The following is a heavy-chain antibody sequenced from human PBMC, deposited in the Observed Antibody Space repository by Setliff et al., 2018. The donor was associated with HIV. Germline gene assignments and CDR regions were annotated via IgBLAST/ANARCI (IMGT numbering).Heavy chain of an antibody. J-gene: IGHJ5*02. V-gene: IGHV1-69*05. CDR2: IIPMYGVT. D-gene: IGHD2-15*01. CDR1: GGTFSSYV. CDR3: ALPYISGGNCWSSASLPPAGWLDT. Sequence: SVKVSCKASGGTFSSYVISWVRQAPGQGPEWMGVIIPMYGVTNYAQKFQGRVTITTDDSTSTAYMEVGSLRSEDTAVYYCALPYISGGNCWSSASLPPAGWLDTWGQGTLVTVSS.